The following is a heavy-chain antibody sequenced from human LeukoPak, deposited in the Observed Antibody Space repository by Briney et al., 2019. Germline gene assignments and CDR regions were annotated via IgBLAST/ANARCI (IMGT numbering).Heavy chain of an antibody. Sequence: SETLSLTCTVSGGSISSGSYYWSWIRRPPGKGLGWIGYIYYSGSTNYNPSLKSRVTISVDTSKNQFSLKLSSVTAADTAVYYCARADYSNYGDAFDIWGQGTMVTVSS. CDR1: GGSISSGSYY. CDR3: ARADYSNYGDAFDI. J-gene: IGHJ3*02. CDR2: IYYSGST. D-gene: IGHD4-11*01. V-gene: IGHV4-61*01.